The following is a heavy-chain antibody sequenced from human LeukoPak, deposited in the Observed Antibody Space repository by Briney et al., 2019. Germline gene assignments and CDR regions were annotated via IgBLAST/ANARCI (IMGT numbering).Heavy chain of an antibody. Sequence: ASVKVSCKASGYTFSTYPMNWVRQAPGQGLEWMGWISAYNGNTNYAQKLQGRVTMTTDTSTSTAYMELGSLRSDDTAVYYCARASTAAGNNYFYYYGMDVWGQGTTVTVSS. CDR2: ISAYNGNT. J-gene: IGHJ6*02. V-gene: IGHV1-18*01. D-gene: IGHD6-13*01. CDR1: GYTFSTYP. CDR3: ARASTAAGNNYFYYYGMDV.